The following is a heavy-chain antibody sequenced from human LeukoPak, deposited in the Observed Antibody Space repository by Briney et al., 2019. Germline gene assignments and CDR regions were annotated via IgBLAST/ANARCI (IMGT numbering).Heavy chain of an antibody. Sequence: PGGSLRLSCAASGFTFSSYSMNWVRQAPGKGLEWVSSLSSSSSYIYYADSVKGRFTISRDNAKNSLYLQMNSLRAEDTAVYYCARGDLGWGAILDWGQGTLVTVSS. D-gene: IGHD3-10*01. CDR2: LSSSSSYI. J-gene: IGHJ4*02. CDR3: ARGDLGWGAILD. CDR1: GFTFSSYS. V-gene: IGHV3-21*01.